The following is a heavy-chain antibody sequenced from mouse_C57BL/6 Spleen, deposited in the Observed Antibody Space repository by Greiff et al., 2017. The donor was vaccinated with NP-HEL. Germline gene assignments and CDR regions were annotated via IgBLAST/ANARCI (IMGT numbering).Heavy chain of an antibody. Sequence: EVQLQESGPGLVKPSQSLSLTCSVTGYSITSGYYWNWIRRFPGNQLEWMGYISYDGSNNSNPSLKNRISISRDTSKNQFFLKLNSVTTEDTATYYCARGYYGSSPYYYAMDYWGQGTSVTVSS. D-gene: IGHD1-1*01. CDR3: ARGYYGSSPYYYAMDY. CDR2: ISYDGSN. J-gene: IGHJ4*01. CDR1: GYSITSGYY. V-gene: IGHV3-6*01.